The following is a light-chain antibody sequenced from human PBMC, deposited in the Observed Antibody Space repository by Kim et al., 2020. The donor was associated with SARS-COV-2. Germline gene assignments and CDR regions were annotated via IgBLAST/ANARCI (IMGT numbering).Light chain of an antibody. CDR2: QDH. CDR3: QAWDSSTVI. V-gene: IGLV3-1*01. Sequence: EAPGQKATFTGAGDNLGDKYTCWYKQKPGQSPVVVIYQDHPRPSGIPERFSGSNSGNTATLTISGTQAVDEADYYCQAWDSSTVIFGGGTQLTVL. CDR1: NLGDKY. J-gene: IGLJ2*01.